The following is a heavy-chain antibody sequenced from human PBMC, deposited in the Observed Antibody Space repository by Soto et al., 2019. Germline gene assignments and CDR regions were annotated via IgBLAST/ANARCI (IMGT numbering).Heavy chain of an antibody. CDR3: VRSRDNGYYTYFDY. V-gene: IGHV4-59*01. Sequence: PSETLSLTCTVSGGPISSYYWSWIRQPPGEGLEWIGYIFHSGSTKYNPSLKSRVTISVDMSKNQFSLKLSSVTAADTAVYYCVRSRDNGYYTYFDYWGQGTLVTVSS. J-gene: IGHJ4*02. CDR2: IFHSGST. CDR1: GGPISSYY. D-gene: IGHD3-22*01.